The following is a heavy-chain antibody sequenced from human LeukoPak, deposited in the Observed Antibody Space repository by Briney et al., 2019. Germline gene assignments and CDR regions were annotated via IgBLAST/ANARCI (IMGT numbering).Heavy chain of an antibody. J-gene: IGHJ5*02. CDR2: IYYSGST. CDR3: ARAQVVAATPYNWFDP. D-gene: IGHD2-15*01. Sequence: SETLSLTCTVSGGSISSSSYYWGWIRQPPGKGLEWIGSIYYSGSTYYNPSLKSRVAISVDTSKNQFSLKLSSVTAADTAVYYCARAQVVAATPYNWFDPWGQGTLVTVSS. V-gene: IGHV4-39*07. CDR1: GGSISSSSYY.